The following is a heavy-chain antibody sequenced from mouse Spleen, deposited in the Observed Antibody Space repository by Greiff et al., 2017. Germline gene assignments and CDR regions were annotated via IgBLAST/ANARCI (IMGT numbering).Heavy chain of an antibody. Sequence: VQLKESGAELVKPGASVKLSCTASGFNIKDTYMHWVKQRPEQGLEWIGRIDPANGNTKYDPKFQGKATITADTSSNTAYLQLSSLTSEDTAVYYCARALYDYDGGYYAMDYWGQGTSVTVSS. V-gene: IGHV14-3*02. CDR1: GFNIKDTY. CDR2: IDPANGNT. J-gene: IGHJ4*01. D-gene: IGHD2-4*01. CDR3: ARALYDYDGGYYAMDY.